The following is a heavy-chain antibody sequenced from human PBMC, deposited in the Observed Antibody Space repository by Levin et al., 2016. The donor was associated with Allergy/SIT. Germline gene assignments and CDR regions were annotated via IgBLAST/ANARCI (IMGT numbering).Heavy chain of an antibody. Sequence: SVKVSCKGFGGNFNSTFRSYGFSWVRQARGQGLEWMGRIIPILGTTTYAQKFQGRVTITADTSTNTVYMEMMNLRSEDTAVYYCARGKEAGATLFDYWGQGTLVTVSS. CDR3: ARGKEAGATLFDY. J-gene: IGHJ4*02. CDR2: IIPILGTT. CDR1: GGNFNSTFRSYG. D-gene: IGHD2-15*01. V-gene: IGHV1-69*04.